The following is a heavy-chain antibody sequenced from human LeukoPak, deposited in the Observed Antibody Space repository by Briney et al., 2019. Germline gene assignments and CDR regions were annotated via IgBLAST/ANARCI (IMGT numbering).Heavy chain of an antibody. CDR3: ARGSYSSSWKTFDY. Sequence: GGSLRLSCAASRFTFSTFWMSWVRQAPGKGLEWVANINQDGSETYYVDSVKGRFTISRDNSKNTLYLQMNSLRADDTAMYYCARGSYSSSWKTFDYWGQGTLVTVSS. CDR1: RFTFSTFW. D-gene: IGHD6-13*01. V-gene: IGHV3-7*01. CDR2: INQDGSET. J-gene: IGHJ4*02.